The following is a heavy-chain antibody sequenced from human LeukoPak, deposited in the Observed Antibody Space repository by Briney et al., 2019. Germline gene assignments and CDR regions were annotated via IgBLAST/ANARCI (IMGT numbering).Heavy chain of an antibody. CDR2: ISGTGGST. CDR1: GFTFSNYA. J-gene: IGHJ4*02. V-gene: IGHV3-23*01. D-gene: IGHD2/OR15-2a*01. Sequence: GGSLRLSCAASGFTFSNYAMSWVRRAPGKGLEWVAGISGTGGSTHYADSVKGRFTISRDNSKNTVYLHMRNLRVEHTAVYYCAKVVAGNIDYYFDYWGQGILVAVSS. CDR3: AKVVAGNIDYYFDY.